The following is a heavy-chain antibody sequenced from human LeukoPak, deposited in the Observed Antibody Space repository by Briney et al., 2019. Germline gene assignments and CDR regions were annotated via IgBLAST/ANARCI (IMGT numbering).Heavy chain of an antibody. D-gene: IGHD3-10*01. CDR2: ISSSSSYI. V-gene: IGHV3-21*01. CDR3: ARIGSGSYYNLNNWFDP. Sequence: GGSLRLSCAASGFTFSSYSMNWIRQAPGKGLEWVSSISSSSSYIYYADSVKGRFTISRDNAKNSLYLQMNSLRAEDTAVYYCARIGSGSYYNLNNWFDPWGQGTLVTVSS. CDR1: GFTFSSYS. J-gene: IGHJ5*02.